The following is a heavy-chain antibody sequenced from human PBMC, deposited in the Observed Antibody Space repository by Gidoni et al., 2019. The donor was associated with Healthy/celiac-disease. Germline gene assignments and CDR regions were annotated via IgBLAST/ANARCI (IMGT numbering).Heavy chain of an antibody. D-gene: IGHD3-10*01. CDR1: GFSLSTSGVG. CDR2: IYWNDDK. CDR3: AHRQRSPFGELLYNWFDP. V-gene: IGHV2-5*01. J-gene: IGHJ5*02. Sequence: QITLKESGPTLVKPTQTLTLTCTFSGFSLSTSGVGVGWIRQPPGKALEWLALIYWNDDKRYSPSLKSRLTITKDTSKNQVVLTMTNMDPVDTATYYCAHRQRSPFGELLYNWFDPWGQGTLVTVSS.